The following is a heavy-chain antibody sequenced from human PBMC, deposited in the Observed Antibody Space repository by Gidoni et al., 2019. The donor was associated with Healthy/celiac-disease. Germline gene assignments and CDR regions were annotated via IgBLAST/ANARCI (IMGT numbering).Heavy chain of an antibody. CDR1: GGTFSSYA. CDR2: IIPIFGTA. J-gene: IGHJ4*02. V-gene: IGHV1-69*01. CDR3: ARGYYDSSGYYYGYYFDY. Sequence: QVQLVQSGAEVKKPGSSVKVSCKASGGTFSSYAISWVRQAPGQGLEWMGGIIPIFGTANYAQKFQGRVTITADESTSTAYMELSSLRSEYTAVYYCARGYYDSSGYYYGYYFDYWGQGTLVTVSS. D-gene: IGHD3-22*01.